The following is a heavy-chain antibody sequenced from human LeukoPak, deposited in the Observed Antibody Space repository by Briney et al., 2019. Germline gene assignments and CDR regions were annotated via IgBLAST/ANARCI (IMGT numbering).Heavy chain of an antibody. CDR3: ARNGQQVRYFQH. D-gene: IGHD6-13*01. V-gene: IGHV1-8*01. CDR1: GYTFTNYD. J-gene: IGHJ1*01. CDR2: MNPNSGNT. Sequence: ASVKVFCKASGYTFTNYDINWVRQATGQGLEWMGWMNPNSGNTNYAQKFQGRVTMTRSTSISTAYMELSSLRSEDTAVYYCARNGQQVRYFQHWGQGTLVTVSS.